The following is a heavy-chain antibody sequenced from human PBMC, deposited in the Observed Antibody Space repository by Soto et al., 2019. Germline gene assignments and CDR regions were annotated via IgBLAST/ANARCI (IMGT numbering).Heavy chain of an antibody. D-gene: IGHD3-3*01. CDR1: GYTFSIYG. Sequence: QVHLVQSGAELRKPGASVKVSCKASGYTFSIYGFSWVRQAPGQGLEWLGWISGNNGNTNYAQKFRGRVTLTTDKSTSTAYMELRSLTSDDTAVYFCARDEGPEGRVSPLNHWGQGTLVTVSS. CDR3: ARDEGPEGRVSPLNH. J-gene: IGHJ4*02. V-gene: IGHV1-18*04. CDR2: ISGNNGNT.